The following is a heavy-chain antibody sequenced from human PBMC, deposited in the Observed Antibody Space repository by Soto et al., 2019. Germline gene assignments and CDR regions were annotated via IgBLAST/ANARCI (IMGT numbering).Heavy chain of an antibody. J-gene: IGHJ4*02. CDR3: VRDDFGLGIDY. Sequence: EVQLVESGGGLVQPGGSLRLSCAASGFTFSSYWMHWVRQVPGKGLMWVSHITSDGRRTTYADSVKGRITISRDNAKNTLYLQMNSQRAEDTALYYCVRDDFGLGIDYWGLGTLDTVSS. CDR1: GFTFSSYW. CDR2: ITSDGRRT. V-gene: IGHV3-74*01. D-gene: IGHD1-26*01.